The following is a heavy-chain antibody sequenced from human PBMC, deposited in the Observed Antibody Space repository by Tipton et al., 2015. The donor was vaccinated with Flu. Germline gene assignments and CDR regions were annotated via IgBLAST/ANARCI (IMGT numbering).Heavy chain of an antibody. J-gene: IGHJ4*02. CDR1: GGSISSYY. V-gene: IGHV4-59*01. CDR2: NYYSGST. Sequence: LRLSCTVSGGSISSYYWSWIRQPPGKGLEWIGYNYYSGSTNYNPSLKSRVTISVDTSKNQFSLKLSSVTAADTAVYYCARAYSSSGYFDYWGQGTLVTVSS. CDR3: ARAYSSSGYFDY. D-gene: IGHD6-6*01.